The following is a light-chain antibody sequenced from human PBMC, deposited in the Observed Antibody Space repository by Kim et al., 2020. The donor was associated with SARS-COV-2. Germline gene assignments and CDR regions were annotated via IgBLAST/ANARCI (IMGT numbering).Light chain of an antibody. V-gene: IGLV3-19*01. Sequence: VALGQTDRLTCQGDSLRSYYATWYQQKPGQAPILVIYGKNNRPSGIPDRFSGSSSGNTASLTITGTQAGDEADYYCNSRDSNDNVVFGGGTQLTVL. CDR1: SLRSYY. CDR2: GKN. CDR3: NSRDSNDNVV. J-gene: IGLJ2*01.